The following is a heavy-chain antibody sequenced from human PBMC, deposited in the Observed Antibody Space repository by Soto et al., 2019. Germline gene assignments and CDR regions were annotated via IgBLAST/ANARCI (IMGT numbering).Heavy chain of an antibody. CDR2: IKTSAGGGAT. V-gene: IGHV3-15*07. J-gene: IGHJ6*02. Sequence: EVQLVESAGGLVKPGGSLRLSCVASGVSFNEAWMNWVRQAPGEGLEWVGRIKTSAGGGATDYAAPVQGRFTISRDDSKNALYLHMNSLRTEYTAIYYCTTGSVEGIWGQGTTVTVSS. CDR1: GVSFNEAW. D-gene: IGHD2-15*01. CDR3: TTGSVEGI.